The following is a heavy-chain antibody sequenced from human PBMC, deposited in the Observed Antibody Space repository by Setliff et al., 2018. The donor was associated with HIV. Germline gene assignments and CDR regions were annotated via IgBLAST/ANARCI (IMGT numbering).Heavy chain of an antibody. CDR1: GGSISTSY. Sequence: SETLSLTCTVSGGSISTSYWNWIRQPPGKGLEWIAYIYTSGSTSYNPSLKSRVTISIDTPKNQFSLKLSSVTAADTAVYYCARGRRDPQVRRKEVGYFDYWGQGTLVTVSS. J-gene: IGHJ4*02. V-gene: IGHV4-4*09. D-gene: IGHD2-2*01. CDR3: ARGRRDPQVRRKEVGYFDY. CDR2: IYTSGST.